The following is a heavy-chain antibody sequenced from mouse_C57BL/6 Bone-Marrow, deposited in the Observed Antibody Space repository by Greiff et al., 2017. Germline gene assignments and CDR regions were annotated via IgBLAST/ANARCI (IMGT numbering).Heavy chain of an antibody. J-gene: IGHJ2*01. Sequence: EVQLQQSGPELVKPGASVKISCKASGYTFTDYYMNWVKQSHGKSLEWIGDINPNNGGTSYNQKFKGKATLTVDKSSSTAYMELRSLTSEDAAVYYCARCSSTTVVRFDYWGQGTTLTVSS. CDR2: INPNNGGT. V-gene: IGHV1-26*01. D-gene: IGHD1-1*01. CDR1: GYTFTDYY. CDR3: ARCSSTTVVRFDY.